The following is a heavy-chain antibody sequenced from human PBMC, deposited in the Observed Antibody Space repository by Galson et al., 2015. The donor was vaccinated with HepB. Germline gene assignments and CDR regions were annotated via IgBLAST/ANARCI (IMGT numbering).Heavy chain of an antibody. CDR3: AHCYSIICSSTSCSEGDNWFDP. D-gene: IGHD2-2*01. CDR1: GFSLSTSGVG. V-gene: IGHV2-5*01. Sequence: PALVKPTQTLTLTCTFSGFSLSTSGVGVGWIRQPPGKALEWLALIYWNDDKRYSPSLKSRLTITKDTSKNQVVLTMTNMDPVDTATYYCAHCYSIICSSTSCSEGDNWFDPWGQGTLVTVSS. J-gene: IGHJ5*02. CDR2: IYWNDDK.